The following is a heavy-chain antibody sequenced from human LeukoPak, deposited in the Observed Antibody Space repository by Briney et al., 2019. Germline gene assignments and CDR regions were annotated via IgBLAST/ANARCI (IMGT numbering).Heavy chain of an antibody. J-gene: IGHJ4*02. D-gene: IGHD3-22*01. CDR3: ATTNDGGGYQWGDFFDF. CDR2: IIPNLGTT. CDR1: GGTSNSHA. Sequence: ASVKVSRKAPGGTSNSHAISWVRQAPGQGLEWMGRIIPNLGTTNRAQNFQDRVTLTADKSTNTAYMELTSLTSDDTAVYYCATTNDGGGYQWGDFFDFWGQGTLVTVSS. V-gene: IGHV1-69*04.